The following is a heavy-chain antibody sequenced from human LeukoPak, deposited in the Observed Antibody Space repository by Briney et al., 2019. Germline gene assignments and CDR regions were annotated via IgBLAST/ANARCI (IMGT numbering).Heavy chain of an antibody. V-gene: IGHV1-8*01. CDR2: MNPNSGNT. CDR3: ARGAYSSGWYWGAFDI. J-gene: IGHJ3*02. CDR1: GYTFTSYD. Sequence: ASVKVSCKGSGYTFTSYDINWVRQATGQGLEWMGWMNPNSGNTGYAQKFQGRVTMTRNTSISTAYMELGSLRSEDTAVYYCARGAYSSGWYWGAFDIWGQGTMVAVSS. D-gene: IGHD6-19*01.